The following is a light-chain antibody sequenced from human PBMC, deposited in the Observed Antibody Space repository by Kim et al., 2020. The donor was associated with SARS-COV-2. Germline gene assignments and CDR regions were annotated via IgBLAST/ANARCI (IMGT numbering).Light chain of an antibody. CDR2: GAS. Sequence: EIVLTQSPGTLSLSPGERATLSCRASQSVSSSYLAWYQQKPGQAPRLLIYGASSRATGVPDRFSGSESGTDFTLTISRLEPQDFAVYYFQHYGSSWTFGQGTKVDIK. CDR1: QSVSSSY. V-gene: IGKV3-20*01. CDR3: QHYGSSWT. J-gene: IGKJ1*01.